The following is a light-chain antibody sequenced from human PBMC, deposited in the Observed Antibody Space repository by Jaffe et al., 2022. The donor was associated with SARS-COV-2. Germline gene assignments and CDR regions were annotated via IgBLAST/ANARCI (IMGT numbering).Light chain of an antibody. CDR1: QDISNY. V-gene: IGKV1-33*01. J-gene: IGKJ2*01. CDR2: DAS. CDR3: QQYDNLPTRF. Sequence: DIQMTQSPSSLSASVGDRVTITCQASQDISNYLNWYQQKPGKAPKLLIYDASNLETGVPSRFSGSGSGTDFTFTISSLQPEDIATYYCQQYDNLPTRFFGQGTKLEIK.